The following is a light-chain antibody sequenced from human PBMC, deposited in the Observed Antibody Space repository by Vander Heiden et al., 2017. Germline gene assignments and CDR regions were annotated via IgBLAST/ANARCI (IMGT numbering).Light chain of an antibody. V-gene: IGLV3-1*01. CDR3: PAWDSSTGV. J-gene: IGLJ2*01. CDR2: QDS. CDR1: KLGDKY. Sequence: SYELTQPPAVSVSPGQTASITCSGDKLGDKYACWYQQKPGQSPVLVIYQDSKRPSGIPERFSGSNSGNTAPLTISGTQAMDEAYYYCPAWDSSTGVFGGGTKLTVL.